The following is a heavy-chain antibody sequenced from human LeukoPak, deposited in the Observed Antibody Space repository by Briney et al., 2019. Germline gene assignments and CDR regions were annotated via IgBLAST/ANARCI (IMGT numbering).Heavy chain of an antibody. J-gene: IGHJ4*02. CDR2: ISSSSSYI. V-gene: IGHV3-21*01. Sequence: GGSLRLSCAASGFTLSSYSMNWVRQAPGKGLEWVSSISSSSSYIYYADSVKGRFTNSRDNAKNSLYLQMNSLRAEDTAVYYCATLLEWLPPDYWGQGTLVTVSS. CDR1: GFTLSSYS. D-gene: IGHD3-3*01. CDR3: ATLLEWLPPDY.